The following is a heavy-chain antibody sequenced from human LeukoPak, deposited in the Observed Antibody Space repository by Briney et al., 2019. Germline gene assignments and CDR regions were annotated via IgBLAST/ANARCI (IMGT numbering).Heavy chain of an antibody. V-gene: IGHV4-34*01. CDR1: GGSFSGYY. Sequence: SETLSLTCAVYGGSFSGYYWSWIRQPPGKGLEWIGEINHSGSTNYNPSLKSRVTISVDTSKNQFSLKLSSVTAADTAVYYCARLTARAVVTHYYYYMDVWGKGTTVTISS. J-gene: IGHJ6*03. CDR3: ARLTARAVVTHYYYYMDV. D-gene: IGHD4-23*01. CDR2: INHSGST.